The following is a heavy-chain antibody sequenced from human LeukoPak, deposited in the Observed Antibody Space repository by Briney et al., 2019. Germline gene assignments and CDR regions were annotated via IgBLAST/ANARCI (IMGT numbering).Heavy chain of an antibody. Sequence: PGGSLRHSCAASGFTFSTYAMSWVRQAPGKGLEWVSAISGSGGTIFYADSVKGRFTISRDNAKNTLYLQMNSLRAEDTAIYYCARDYCSSTSCYLAGVDYWGQGTLVTVSS. CDR2: ISGSGGTI. CDR1: GFTFSTYA. CDR3: ARDYCSSTSCYLAGVDY. D-gene: IGHD2-2*01. J-gene: IGHJ4*02. V-gene: IGHV3-23*01.